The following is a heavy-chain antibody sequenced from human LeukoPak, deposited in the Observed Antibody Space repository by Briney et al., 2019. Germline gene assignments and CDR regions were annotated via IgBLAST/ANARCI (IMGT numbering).Heavy chain of an antibody. CDR2: IEQDGSEK. CDR1: GFTFSTHW. J-gene: IGHJ4*02. D-gene: IGHD6-19*01. CDR3: ARGVGIAVARDYFDY. V-gene: IGHV3-7*01. Sequence: PGGSLRLSCAASGFTFSTHWMSWVRQAPGKGLEWVANIEQDGSEKYYVDSVKGRFTISRDNAKNSLYLQMNSLRAEDTAVYYCARGVGIAVARDYFDYWGQGTLVTVSS.